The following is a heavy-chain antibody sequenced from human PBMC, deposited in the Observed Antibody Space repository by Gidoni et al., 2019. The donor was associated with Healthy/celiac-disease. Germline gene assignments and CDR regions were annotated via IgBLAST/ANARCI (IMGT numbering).Heavy chain of an antibody. CDR2: IWYDGSNK. CDR1: GFTFSSYG. Sequence: QVQLVESGGGVVQPGRSLRLSCAASGFTFSSYGMHWVRQAPGKGLEWVAVIWYDGSNKYYADSVKGRFTISRDNSKNTLYLQMNSLRAEDTAVYYCAREMATLPGGTFDIWGQGTMVTVSS. D-gene: IGHD5-12*01. V-gene: IGHV3-33*01. CDR3: AREMATLPGGTFDI. J-gene: IGHJ3*02.